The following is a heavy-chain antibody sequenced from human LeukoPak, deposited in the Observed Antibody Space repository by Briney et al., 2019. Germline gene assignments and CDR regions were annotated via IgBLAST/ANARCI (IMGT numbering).Heavy chain of an antibody. CDR1: GFTFSSYA. Sequence: GRSLRLSCAASGFTFSSYAMHWVRQAPGKGLEWVAVISYDGSNKYYADSVKGRFTISRDNSKNTLYLQMNSLRAEDTAVYYCAGSCGGDCYSNFDYWGQGTLATVSS. CDR3: AGSCGGDCYSNFDY. V-gene: IGHV3-30-3*01. CDR2: ISYDGSNK. D-gene: IGHD2-21*02. J-gene: IGHJ4*02.